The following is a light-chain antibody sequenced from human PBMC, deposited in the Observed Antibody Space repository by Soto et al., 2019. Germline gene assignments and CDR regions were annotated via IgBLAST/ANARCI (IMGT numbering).Light chain of an antibody. CDR3: QQSDSTPYT. CDR2: DAS. Sequence: DIQMTQSASSLSASVGDRVTITCRASQTISTYLNWYQQKPGKAPRLLIYDASSLLSGVPSRFSGSGSGTDFTLTIASLQPEDFSTYYCQQSDSTPYTFGQRTKVDIK. CDR1: QTISTY. V-gene: IGKV1-39*01. J-gene: IGKJ2*01.